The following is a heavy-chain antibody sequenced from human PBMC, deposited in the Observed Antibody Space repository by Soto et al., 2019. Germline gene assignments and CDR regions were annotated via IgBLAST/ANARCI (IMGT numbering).Heavy chain of an antibody. CDR2: ISGSGGST. CDR1: GFTFSSYA. V-gene: IGHV3-23*01. J-gene: IGHJ4*02. Sequence: GGSLRLSCAASGFTFSSYAMSWVRQAPGKGLEWVSAISGSGGSTYYADSVKGRFTISRDNSKNTLYLQMNSLRAEDTAVYYCAKVFGIVATTPPGYFDYWGQGNLVTVSS. D-gene: IGHD5-12*01. CDR3: AKVFGIVATTPPGYFDY.